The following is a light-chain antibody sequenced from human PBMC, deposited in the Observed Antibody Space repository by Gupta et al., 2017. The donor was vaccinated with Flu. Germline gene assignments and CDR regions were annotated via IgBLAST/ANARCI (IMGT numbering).Light chain of an antibody. J-gene: IGLJ2*01. V-gene: IGLV2-14*01. CDR2: EVS. CDR1: SSDVGGYNY. Sequence: QSALTQPASVSGSPGQSITLSCTGTSSDVGGYNYVSWYQQHPGNAPKLIISEVSNRPSGVSNRFSGSKSGNTASLTISGLQAEDEADYYCSSYTSSNTLVFGGGTKLTVL. CDR3: SSYTSSNTLV.